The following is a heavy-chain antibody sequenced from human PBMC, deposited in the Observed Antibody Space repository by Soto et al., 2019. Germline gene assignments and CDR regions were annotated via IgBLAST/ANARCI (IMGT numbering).Heavy chain of an antibody. CDR3: SGEGSGSGWWSQGSFES. D-gene: IGHD6-19*01. J-gene: IGHJ5*01. CDR2: IYSSGST. V-gene: IGHV3-66*01. CDR1: GFTVSSSY. Sequence: EVQLVESGGGLVQPGGSLRLSCAASGFTVSSSYISWVRQAPGKRLEWVSTIYSSGSTYYADSVRGRFTISRDDSKNTFYLQINSLGVGGKAVYYCSGEGSGSGWWSQGSFESWGQGTLVTVSS.